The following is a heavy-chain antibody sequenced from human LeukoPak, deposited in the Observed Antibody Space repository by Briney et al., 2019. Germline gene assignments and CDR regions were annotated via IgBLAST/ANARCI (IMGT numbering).Heavy chain of an antibody. V-gene: IGHV1-18*01. J-gene: IGHJ3*02. CDR1: GYTFTSYG. D-gene: IGHD2-2*01. CDR2: ISAYNGNT. Sequence: ASVKVSCKASGYTFTSYGISWVRQAPGQGLEWMGWISAYNGNTNYAQKLQGRVTMTTDTSTSTAYMELRSLRSDDTAVYYCARDTYYCSSTICYPVLVFDIWGQGTMVTVSS. CDR3: ARDTYYCSSTICYPVLVFDI.